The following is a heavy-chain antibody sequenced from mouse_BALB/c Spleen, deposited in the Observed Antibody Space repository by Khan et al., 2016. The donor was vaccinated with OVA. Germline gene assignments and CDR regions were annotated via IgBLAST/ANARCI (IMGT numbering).Heavy chain of an antibody. Sequence: EVKLEESGPGLVKPSQSLSLTCTVTGYSITSDFAWNWIRQFPGNKLEWMGYITYSGDSSYNPSLKSRISITRDTSKNQFFLQLNSVTTEDTATYYCATLYYYGSSWFDYWGQGTLVTVSA. CDR3: ATLYYYGSSWFDY. CDR1: GYSITSDFA. J-gene: IGHJ3*01. D-gene: IGHD1-1*01. V-gene: IGHV3-2*02. CDR2: ITYSGDS.